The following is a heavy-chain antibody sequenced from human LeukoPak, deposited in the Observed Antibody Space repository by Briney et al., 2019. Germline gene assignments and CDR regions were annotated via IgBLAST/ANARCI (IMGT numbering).Heavy chain of an antibody. CDR2: IYHSGST. CDR3: AREGYSYGTYYFDY. Sequence: NPSETLSLTCAVSGGSISSSNWWSWVRQPPGKGLGWIGEIYHSGSTNYNSSLKSRVTISVDKSKNQFSLKLSSVTAADTAVYYCAREGYSYGTYYFDYWGQGTLVTVSS. J-gene: IGHJ4*02. V-gene: IGHV4-4*02. D-gene: IGHD5-18*01. CDR1: GGSISSSNW.